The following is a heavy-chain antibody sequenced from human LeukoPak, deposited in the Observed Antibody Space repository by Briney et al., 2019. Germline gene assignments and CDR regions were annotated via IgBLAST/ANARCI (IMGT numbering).Heavy chain of an antibody. J-gene: IGHJ3*02. V-gene: IGHV3-7*01. CDR1: GFTLRTHG. CDR3: ARDSSSDAFDI. CDR2: IKQDGSEK. Sequence: GGSLRLSCAASGFTLRTHGMHWVRQAPGKGLEWVANIKQDGSEKYYVDSVKGRFTISRDNAKNSLYLQMNSLRAEDTAVYYCARDSSSDAFDIWGQGTMVTVSS. D-gene: IGHD6-6*01.